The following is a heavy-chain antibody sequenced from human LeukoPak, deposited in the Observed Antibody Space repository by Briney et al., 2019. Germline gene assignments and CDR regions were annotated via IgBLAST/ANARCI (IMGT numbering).Heavy chain of an antibody. CDR3: ARDQAAGTPPYYYYYYMDV. D-gene: IGHD6-13*01. Sequence: ASVTVSCKASGYTFTGYYMHWVRQAPGQGLEWMGGIIPIFGTANYAQKFQGRVTITADESTSTAYMELSSLRSEDTAVYYCARDQAAGTPPYYYYYYMDVWGKGTTVTISS. CDR2: IIPIFGTA. CDR1: GYTFTGYY. V-gene: IGHV1-69*13. J-gene: IGHJ6*03.